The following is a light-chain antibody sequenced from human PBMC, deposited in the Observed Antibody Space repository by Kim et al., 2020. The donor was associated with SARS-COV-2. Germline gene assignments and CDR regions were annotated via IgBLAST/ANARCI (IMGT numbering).Light chain of an antibody. CDR1: KLGDKY. Sequence: PGQTASITCSGDKLGDKYPCWYQLKPGQSPVLVIYHENKRPSGIPERFSGSNSGNTATLTISETQAMDEADYYCQAWDSSTSHVVFGGGTKVTVL. J-gene: IGLJ2*01. CDR3: QAWDSSTSHVV. CDR2: HEN. V-gene: IGLV3-1*01.